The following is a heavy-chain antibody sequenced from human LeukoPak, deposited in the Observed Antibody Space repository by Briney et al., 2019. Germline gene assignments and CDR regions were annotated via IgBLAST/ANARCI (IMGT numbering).Heavy chain of an antibody. CDR3: ARSIPRYDGSGYYPDS. CDR2: ISSGSSYI. CDR1: GFTFSSYS. J-gene: IGHJ4*02. D-gene: IGHD3-22*01. Sequence: GGSLRLSCAASGFTFSSYSMNWVRQAPGKGLEWVSSISSGSSYIYYADSVKGRFTISRDNAKNSLYLQMNSLRAEDTAVYYCARSIPRYDGSGYYPDSWGQGILVTVSS. V-gene: IGHV3-21*01.